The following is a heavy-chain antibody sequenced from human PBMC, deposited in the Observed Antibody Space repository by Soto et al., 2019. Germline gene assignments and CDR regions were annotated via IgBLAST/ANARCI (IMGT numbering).Heavy chain of an antibody. V-gene: IGHV3-23*01. J-gene: IGHJ5*02. Sequence: EVQLLESGGGLVQPGGSLRLSCAASGFTFSSYAMSWVRQAPGKGLEWVSAISGSGGSTYYADSVKGRFTISRDNSKNTVYLQMNSLRAEDTAVYYCAKDKVNSNWFDPWGQGTLVTVSS. CDR1: GFTFSSYA. CDR2: ISGSGGST. D-gene: IGHD4-4*01. CDR3: AKDKVNSNWFDP.